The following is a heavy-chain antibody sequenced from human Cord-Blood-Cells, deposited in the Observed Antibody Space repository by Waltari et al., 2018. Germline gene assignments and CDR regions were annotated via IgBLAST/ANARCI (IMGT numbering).Heavy chain of an antibody. V-gene: IGHV3-74*01. CDR2: INRDGSST. J-gene: IGHJ4*02. CDR1: GFTFSSYW. D-gene: IGHD4-17*01. Sequence: EVQLVESGGGLVQPGGSLRLSCAASGFTFSSYWMHWVRQAPGKGLVGGARINRDGSSTSYADSVKGRFTISRDNAKNTLYLQMNSLRAEDTAVYYCARDYYGDYGAYWGQGTLVTVSS. CDR3: ARDYYGDYGAY.